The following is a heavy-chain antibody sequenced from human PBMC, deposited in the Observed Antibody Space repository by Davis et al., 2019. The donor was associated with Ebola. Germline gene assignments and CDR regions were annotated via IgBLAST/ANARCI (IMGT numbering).Heavy chain of an antibody. J-gene: IGHJ4*02. CDR2: IYHTGAT. Sequence: PSETLSLTCAVSGGPTSSDIWWSWVRQPPGQGLEWIGEIYHTGATTHNPSLKSRLTMSVDKSKNQFSLNLNSVTAADTAVYYCARGGNTRFDYWGQGILVTVSS. CDR1: GGPTSSDIW. CDR3: ARGGNTRFDY. V-gene: IGHV4-4*02. D-gene: IGHD1-14*01.